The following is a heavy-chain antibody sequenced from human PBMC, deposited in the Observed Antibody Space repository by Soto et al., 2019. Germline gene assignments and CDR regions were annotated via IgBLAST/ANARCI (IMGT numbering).Heavy chain of an antibody. CDR1: VFTFSNYG. Sequence: SLRLSCAASVFTFSNYGMHWVRQAPGKGLEWVAFISNDGSKNYYADSVRGRFTISRDNSMNTLFLQMNSLRPEDTATYYCAKAPLRQYYFEYWGPGTLVTVS. CDR2: ISNDGSKN. D-gene: IGHD4-17*01. J-gene: IGHJ4*02. CDR3: AKAPLRQYYFEY. V-gene: IGHV3-30*18.